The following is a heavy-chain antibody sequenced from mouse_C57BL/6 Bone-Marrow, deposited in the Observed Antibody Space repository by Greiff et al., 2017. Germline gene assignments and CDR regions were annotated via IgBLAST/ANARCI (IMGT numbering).Heavy chain of an antibody. CDR3: AREGGGSSRFAY. V-gene: IGHV1-69*01. CDR2: IDPSDSYT. Sequence: QVQLQQPGAELVMPGASVKLSCKASGYTFTSYWMHWVKQRPGQGLEWIGEIDPSDSYTNYNQKFKGKSTLTVDKSSSTAYMQLSSLTSEDSAVYYCAREGGGSSRFAYWGQGTLVTVSA. J-gene: IGHJ3*01. D-gene: IGHD1-1*01. CDR1: GYTFTSYW.